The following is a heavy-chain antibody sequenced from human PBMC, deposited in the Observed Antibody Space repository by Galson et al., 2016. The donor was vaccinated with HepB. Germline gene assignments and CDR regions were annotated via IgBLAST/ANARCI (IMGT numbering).Heavy chain of an antibody. CDR3: MKGSFSSGWSNWFDP. CDR1: GFTFSSFA. D-gene: IGHD6-19*01. V-gene: IGHV3-64D*08. CDR2: IDNNGGTA. J-gene: IGHJ5*02. Sequence: SLRLSCAVSGFTFSSFAMHWVRQSPGRGLEYVSGIDNNGGTAYYADSVRGRFTISRDKSRNTLYLQMSSLRADDTAVYYCMKGSFSSGWSNWFDPWGQGTLVTVPS.